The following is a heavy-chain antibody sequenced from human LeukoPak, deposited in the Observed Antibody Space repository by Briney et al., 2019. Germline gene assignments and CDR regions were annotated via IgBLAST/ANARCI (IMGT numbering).Heavy chain of an antibody. CDR1: GGSFSGYY. V-gene: IGHV4-34*01. Sequence: SETLSLTCAVYGGSFSGYYWSWIRQPPGKGLEWIGEINHSGSTNYNPSLKSRVTIPVDTSKNQFSLKLSSVTAADTAVYYCAAIAARRPLGYWGQGTLVTVSS. CDR2: INHSGST. J-gene: IGHJ4*02. CDR3: AAIAARRPLGY. D-gene: IGHD6-6*01.